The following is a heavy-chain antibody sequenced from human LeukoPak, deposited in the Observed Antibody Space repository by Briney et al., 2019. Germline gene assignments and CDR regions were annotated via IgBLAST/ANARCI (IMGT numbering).Heavy chain of an antibody. D-gene: IGHD6-19*01. CDR2: ISGSGGST. CDR3: AKSPSLAVAAPFDY. CDR1: GFTFSSYA. J-gene: IGHJ4*02. Sequence: GGSLRLSCAASGFTFSSYALSWVRQAPGKGLEWVSAISGSGGSTYYADSLKGRFTISRDNSKNTLYLQMNSLRAEDTAVYYCAKSPSLAVAAPFDYWGQGTLVTVSS. V-gene: IGHV3-23*01.